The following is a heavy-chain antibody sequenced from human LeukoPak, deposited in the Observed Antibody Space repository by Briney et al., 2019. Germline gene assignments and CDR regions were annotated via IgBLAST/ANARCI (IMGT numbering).Heavy chain of an antibody. Sequence: PSETLSLTCAVYGGSFSGYYWSWIRQPPGKGLEWIGEINHSGSTNYNPSLKSRVTISVDTSKNQFSLKLSSVTVADTAVYYCARGEKWYDAFDIWGQGTMVTVSS. J-gene: IGHJ3*02. CDR1: GGSFSGYY. CDR3: ARGEKWYDAFDI. CDR2: INHSGST. V-gene: IGHV4-34*01. D-gene: IGHD2-15*01.